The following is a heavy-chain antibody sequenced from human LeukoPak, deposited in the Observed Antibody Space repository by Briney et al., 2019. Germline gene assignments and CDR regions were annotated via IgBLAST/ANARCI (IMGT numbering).Heavy chain of an antibody. V-gene: IGHV3-66*01. J-gene: IGHJ4*01. CDR2: IYGGGST. D-gene: IGHD1-26*01. CDR3: AIGFDGSYWIPRFDY. CDR1: GFTVSSNY. Sequence: GGSLRLSCAASGFTVSSNYMSWVRQAPGKGLEWVSVIYGGGSTYYADSVKGRFTISRDNSKNTLYLQMNSLRAEDTAVYYCAIGFDGSYWIPRFDYWGQGTLVTVSS.